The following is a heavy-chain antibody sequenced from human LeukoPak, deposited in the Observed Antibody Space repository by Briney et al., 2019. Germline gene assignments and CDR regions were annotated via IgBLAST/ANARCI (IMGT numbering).Heavy chain of an antibody. J-gene: IGHJ5*02. Sequence: SETLSLTCTVSGGSISSSGYYWGRIRQPPGNGLEWIASMYYSGSTYYNPSLKSRVTISVDTSKNQPSLKLSSLTAADTAVYYCARHEYSGSYYGLSWFDPWGQGTLATVSS. CDR1: GGSISSSGYY. V-gene: IGHV4-39*01. D-gene: IGHD1-26*01. CDR3: ARHEYSGSYYGLSWFDP. CDR2: MYYSGST.